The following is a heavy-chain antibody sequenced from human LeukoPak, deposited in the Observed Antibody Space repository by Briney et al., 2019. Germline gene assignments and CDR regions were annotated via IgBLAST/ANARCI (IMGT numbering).Heavy chain of an antibody. Sequence: PSETLSLTCAVYGGSFSGYYWSWIRQPPGKGLEWIGEINHSGSTNYNPSLKSRVTISVDTSKNQFSLKLSSVTAADTAVYYCARERDSSSSHNWFDPWGQGTLVTVSS. D-gene: IGHD6-6*01. V-gene: IGHV4-34*01. J-gene: IGHJ5*02. CDR3: ARERDSSSSHNWFDP. CDR1: GGSFSGYY. CDR2: INHSGST.